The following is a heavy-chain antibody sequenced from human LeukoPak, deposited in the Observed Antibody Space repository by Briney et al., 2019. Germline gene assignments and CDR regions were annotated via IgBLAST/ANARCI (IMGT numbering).Heavy chain of an antibody. CDR2: ISAYNGNT. V-gene: IGHV1-18*01. Sequence: ASVKVSCKASGYTFTSYVISWVRQAPGQGLEWMGWISAYNGNTNYAQKLQGSVTMTTDTSTSTACMELRSLRSDDTAVYYCARDPLGPGTTISRFDPWGQGTLVTVSS. J-gene: IGHJ5*02. D-gene: IGHD1-7*01. CDR3: ARDPLGPGTTISRFDP. CDR1: GYTFTSYV.